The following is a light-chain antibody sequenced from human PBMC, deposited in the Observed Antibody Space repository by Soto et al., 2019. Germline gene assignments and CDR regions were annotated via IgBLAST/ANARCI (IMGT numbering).Light chain of an antibody. Sequence: EIPVTQSQSSLSAFLGDSVTITCRTSQSIDKYVNWYQHKPGKAPRLLINGASSLQSGVPSRFSGSGSATDFTLTISGLRPEDFATYFWHQICSPLNPFADGTRLEI. CDR2: GAS. CDR3: HQICSPLNP. J-gene: IGKJ5*01. V-gene: IGKV1-39*01. CDR1: QSIDKY.